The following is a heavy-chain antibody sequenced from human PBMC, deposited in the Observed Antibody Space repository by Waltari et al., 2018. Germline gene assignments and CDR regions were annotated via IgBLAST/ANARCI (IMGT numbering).Heavy chain of an antibody. CDR3: ARLPRGSVIIGAFDI. CDR2: MYFSVTH. V-gene: IGHV4-59*01. Sequence: VQLQESGPGLVKPSETLSLTCDVSEASITGTFWSWIRQAPGKGLEWIGYMYFSVTHNYNPSLKSRVTISIDTSKSRFSLNLRSVTTADTAIYYCARLPRGSVIIGAFDIWGQGTQVTVSS. CDR1: EASITGTF. D-gene: IGHD3-22*01. J-gene: IGHJ3*02.